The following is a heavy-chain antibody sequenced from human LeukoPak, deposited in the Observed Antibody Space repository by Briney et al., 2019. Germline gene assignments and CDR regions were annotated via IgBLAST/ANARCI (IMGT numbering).Heavy chain of an antibody. CDR3: ARDQWQQLGGGIDY. D-gene: IGHD6-13*01. Sequence: ASVKVSCKASGYTFTSYDINWVRQATGQGLEWMGWMNPNSGNTGYAQKFQGRVTITRNTSISTAYMELSSLRSEDTAVYYCARDQWQQLGGGIDYWGQGTLVTVSS. V-gene: IGHV1-8*03. J-gene: IGHJ4*02. CDR1: GYTFTSYD. CDR2: MNPNSGNT.